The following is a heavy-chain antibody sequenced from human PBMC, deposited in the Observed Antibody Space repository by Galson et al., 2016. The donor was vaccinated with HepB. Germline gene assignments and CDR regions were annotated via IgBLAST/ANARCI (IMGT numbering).Heavy chain of an antibody. J-gene: IGHJ5*02. CDR3: ARDASGSYYNDGWFDL. CDR2: IHYTGST. CDR1: GGSISRYY. V-gene: IGHV4-59*01. Sequence: SETLSLTCTVSGGSISRYYWSWIRQSPGKGLEWIGYIHYTGSTTYRSSLKGRVTISADTSKNLISLKLNSVTAADTAVYYCARDASGSYYNDGWFDLWGQGTQVIVSS. D-gene: IGHD3-10*01.